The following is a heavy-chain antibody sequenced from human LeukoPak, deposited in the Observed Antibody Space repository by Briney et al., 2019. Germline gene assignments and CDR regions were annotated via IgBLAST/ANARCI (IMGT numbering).Heavy chain of an antibody. CDR2: MNPNSGNT. Sequence: ASVKVSCKASGYTFTNYGISWVRQAPGQGLEWMGWMNPNSGNTGYAQKFQGRVTMTRNTSINTAYMELSSLRSEDRAVYYCARVYYGDYYSVSLNYWGQGTLVTVSS. V-gene: IGHV1-8*02. CDR1: GYTFTNYG. D-gene: IGHD4-17*01. J-gene: IGHJ4*02. CDR3: ARVYYGDYYSVSLNY.